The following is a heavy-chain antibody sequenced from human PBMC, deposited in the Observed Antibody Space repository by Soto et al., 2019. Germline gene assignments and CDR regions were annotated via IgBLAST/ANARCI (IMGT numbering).Heavy chain of an antibody. V-gene: IGHV5-10-1*01. CDR3: ARQIYDSDTGPNFQYYFDS. D-gene: IGHD3-22*01. CDR2: IDPSDSQT. CDR1: GYSFAGYW. Sequence: GESLKISCKGSGYSFAGYWITWVRQKPGKGPEWMGRIDPSDSQTYYSPSFRGHVTISVTKSITTVFLQWSSLRASDTAMYYCARQIYDSDTGPNFQYYFDSWGQGTPVTVSS. J-gene: IGHJ4*02.